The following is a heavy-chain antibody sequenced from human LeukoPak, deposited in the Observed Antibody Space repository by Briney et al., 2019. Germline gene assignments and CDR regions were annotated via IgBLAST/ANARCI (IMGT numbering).Heavy chain of an antibody. CDR2: LNPNSGGT. Sequence: GASVKVSCKASGYTFTGYYMHWVRQAPGQGLEWMGRLNPNSGGTNYAQKFQGRVTMTRDTSISTAYMELSRLRSDDTAVYYCARDQYSSSWYYYYYYGMDVWGQGTTVTVSS. D-gene: IGHD6-13*01. V-gene: IGHV1-2*06. J-gene: IGHJ6*02. CDR3: ARDQYSSSWYYYYYYGMDV. CDR1: GYTFTGYY.